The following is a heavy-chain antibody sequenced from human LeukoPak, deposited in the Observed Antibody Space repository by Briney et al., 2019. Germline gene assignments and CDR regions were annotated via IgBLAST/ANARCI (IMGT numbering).Heavy chain of an antibody. V-gene: IGHV3-33*08. J-gene: IGHJ4*02. CDR1: GFTFSSYG. D-gene: IGHD3-16*02. CDR3: ASSLSSFGYRDFDY. Sequence: GGSLRLSCAASGFTFSSYGMHWVRQAPGKGLEWVAVIWYDGSNKHYADSVRGRFTISRDNSKNTLYLQMNSLRAEDTAIYHCASSLSSFGYRDFDYWGQGTLVTVSS. CDR2: IWYDGSNK.